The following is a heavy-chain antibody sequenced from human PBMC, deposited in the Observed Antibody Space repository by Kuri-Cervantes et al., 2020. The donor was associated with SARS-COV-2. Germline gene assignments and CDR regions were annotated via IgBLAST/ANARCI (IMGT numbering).Heavy chain of an antibody. Sequence: GSLRLSCTVSGGSISSYYWSWIRQPAGKGLEWIGRIYTSGSTNYNPSLKSRVTMSVDTSKNQFSLKLSSVTAADTAVYYCARPFNWGSTHAFDIWGQGTMVTVSS. CDR3: ARPFNWGSTHAFDI. CDR2: IYTSGST. J-gene: IGHJ3*02. CDR1: GGSISSYY. D-gene: IGHD7-27*01. V-gene: IGHV4-4*07.